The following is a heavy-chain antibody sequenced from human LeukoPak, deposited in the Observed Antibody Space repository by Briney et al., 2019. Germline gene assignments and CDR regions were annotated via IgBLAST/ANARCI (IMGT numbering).Heavy chain of an antibody. CDR3: ARPINDSQAFDY. V-gene: IGHV1-69*05. CDR2: IIPIFGTA. Sequence: WASVKVSCKASGGTFSSYAISWVRQAPGQGLEWMGGIIPIFGTANYAQKFQGRVTITTDESTSTAYMELSSLRSEDTAVYYCARPINDSQAFDYWGQGTLVTVSS. CDR1: GGTFSSYA. J-gene: IGHJ4*02. D-gene: IGHD3-22*01.